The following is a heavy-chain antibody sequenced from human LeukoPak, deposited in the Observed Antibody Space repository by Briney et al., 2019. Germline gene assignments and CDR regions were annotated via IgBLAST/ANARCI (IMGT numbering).Heavy chain of an antibody. V-gene: IGHV1-2*02. D-gene: IGHD6-19*01. J-gene: IGHJ4*02. CDR2: INPNSGGT. Sequence: GASVKVSCKASGYTFTGYYMHWVRQAPGQGLEWMGWINPNSGGTNYAQKFQGRGTMTRDTSISTAYMELSRRISDDTAVYYCARDPSSVAGSFDYXXQGTLVTVSS. CDR3: ARDPSSVAGSFDY. CDR1: GYTFTGYY.